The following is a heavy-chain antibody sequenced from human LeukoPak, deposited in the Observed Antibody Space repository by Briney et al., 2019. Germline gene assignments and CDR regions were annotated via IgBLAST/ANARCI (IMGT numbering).Heavy chain of an antibody. V-gene: IGHV1-18*01. D-gene: IGHD3-10*01. CDR1: GNIFNTYG. Sequence: RASVKVSCKDSGNIFNTYGFSWVRQAPGQGLEWIGWINVHKGNTNYAQKFQGRVTMTADTSTSTVYMELRSLTSGDTAVYYCAREEYLSGSYVDDWGQGTLVTVSS. CDR2: INVHKGNT. CDR3: AREEYLSGSYVDD. J-gene: IGHJ4*02.